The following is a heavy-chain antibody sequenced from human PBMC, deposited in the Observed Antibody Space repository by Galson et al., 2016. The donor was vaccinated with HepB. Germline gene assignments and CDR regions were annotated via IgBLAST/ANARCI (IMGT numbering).Heavy chain of an antibody. Sequence: SLRLSCAASGFAFSSHGLYWVRQAPGKGLEWVSVIWSDGSNKYYADSVKGRFTISRDNSKNTLYLQMNSLRAEDTAVYYCAREGHYSAWFVIDYWGQGTLVIVSS. J-gene: IGHJ4*02. V-gene: IGHV3-33*01. CDR1: GFAFSSHG. D-gene: IGHD6-19*01. CDR3: AREGHYSAWFVIDY. CDR2: IWSDGSNK.